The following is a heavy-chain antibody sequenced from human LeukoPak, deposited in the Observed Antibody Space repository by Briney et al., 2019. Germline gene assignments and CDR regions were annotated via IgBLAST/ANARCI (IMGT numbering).Heavy chain of an antibody. J-gene: IGHJ4*02. D-gene: IGHD3-22*01. CDR1: GFIFTTYW. Sequence: GGSLRLSCAASGFIFTTYWMSWVRQAPGKGLEWVAHINLDGNEKYYVDSVRGRFTISRDNSKNTLYLQMNSLRAEDTAVYYCARNYYDSSGYSYYFDYWGQGTLVTVSS. CDR2: INLDGNEK. CDR3: ARNYYDSSGYSYYFDY. V-gene: IGHV3-7*01.